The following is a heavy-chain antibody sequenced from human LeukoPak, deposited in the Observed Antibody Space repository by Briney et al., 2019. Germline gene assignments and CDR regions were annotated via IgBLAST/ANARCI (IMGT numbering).Heavy chain of an antibody. CDR2: IYTSGST. CDR3: ARDARGSYCSGGSCYRNYYYYGMDV. D-gene: IGHD2-15*01. CDR1: GDSISSYY. Sequence: SETLSLTCTVSGDSISSYYWSWIRQPAGEGLEWIGRIYTSGSTNYNPSLKSRVTMSVDTSKNQFSLKLSSVTAADTAVYYCARDARGSYCSGGSCYRNYYYYGMDVWGQGTTVTVSS. V-gene: IGHV4-4*07. J-gene: IGHJ6*02.